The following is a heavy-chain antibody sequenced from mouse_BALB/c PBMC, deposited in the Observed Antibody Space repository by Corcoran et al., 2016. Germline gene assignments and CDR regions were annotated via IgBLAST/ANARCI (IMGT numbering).Heavy chain of an antibody. CDR1: GFSLSTSGMG. Sequence: QVTLKESGPGILQPSQTLSLTCSFSGFSLSTSGMGVSWIRQPSGKGLEWLAHIYWDDDKRYNPSLKSRLTISKDTSSNQVFLKITSVDTADTATYYCAGRGTTAGSDYFDYWGQGTTLAVSS. J-gene: IGHJ2*01. V-gene: IGHV8-12*01. CDR2: IYWDDDK. CDR3: AGRGTTAGSDYFDY. D-gene: IGHD1-2*01.